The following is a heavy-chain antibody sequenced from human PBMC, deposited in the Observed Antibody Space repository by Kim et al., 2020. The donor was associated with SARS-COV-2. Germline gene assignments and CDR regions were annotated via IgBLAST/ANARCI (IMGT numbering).Heavy chain of an antibody. D-gene: IGHD3-3*01. CDR3: ARQKKRGITIFGVVIGAFDI. Sequence: SETLSLTCTVSGGSISSSSYYWGWIRQPPGKGLEWIGSIYYSGSTYYNPSLKSRVTISVDTSKNQFSLKLSSVTAADTAVYYCARQKKRGITIFGVVIGAFDIWGQGTMVTVSS. J-gene: IGHJ3*02. V-gene: IGHV4-39*01. CDR1: GGSISSSSYY. CDR2: IYYSGST.